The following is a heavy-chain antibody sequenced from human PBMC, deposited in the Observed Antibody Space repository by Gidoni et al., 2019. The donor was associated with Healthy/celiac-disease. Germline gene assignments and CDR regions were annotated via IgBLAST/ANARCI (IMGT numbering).Heavy chain of an antibody. CDR3: ARAPGYCSGGSCYVVWFDP. V-gene: IGHV4-34*01. D-gene: IGHD2-15*01. CDR1: GGSFSGHY. Sequence: QVQLQQWGAGLLQPSETLSLTCAVYGGSFSGHYWSWIRQPPGKGLEWIGEINHSGSTNYNPSLKSRVTISVDTSKNQFSLKLSSVTAADTAVYYCARAPGYCSGGSCYVVWFDPWCQGTLVTVSS. J-gene: IGHJ5*02. CDR2: INHSGST.